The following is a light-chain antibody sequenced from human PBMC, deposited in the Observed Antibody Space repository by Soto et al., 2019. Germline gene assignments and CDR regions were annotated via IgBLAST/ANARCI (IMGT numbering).Light chain of an antibody. Sequence: DIQMTQSPSSLSASVGDRVTITCRAGQSVSSYLNWYQQRVGQAPNLLIFGASSLQTGVTSRFSGSGSGTDFTLTISSLQTEDFATYFCQQSYTSPHTFGQGTKVDIK. CDR1: QSVSSY. CDR3: QQSYTSPHT. J-gene: IGKJ2*01. V-gene: IGKV1-39*01. CDR2: GAS.